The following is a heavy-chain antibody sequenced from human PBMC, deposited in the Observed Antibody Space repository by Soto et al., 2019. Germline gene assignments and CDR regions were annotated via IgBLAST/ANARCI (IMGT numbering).Heavy chain of an antibody. CDR1: GYTFTSYY. D-gene: IGHD3-9*01. J-gene: IGHJ4*02. Sequence: ASVKVSCKASGYTFTSYYMHWVRQAPGQGLEWMGIINPSGGSTSYAQKFQGRVTMTRDTSTSTVYMELSSLRSEDTAVYYCARDYYDIFSPRIPKPDYWGQGTLVTVSS. V-gene: IGHV1-46*01. CDR3: ARDYYDIFSPRIPKPDY. CDR2: INPSGGST.